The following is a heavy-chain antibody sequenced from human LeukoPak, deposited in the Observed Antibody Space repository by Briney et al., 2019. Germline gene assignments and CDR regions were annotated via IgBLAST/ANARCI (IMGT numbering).Heavy chain of an antibody. CDR1: GFNFSNNL. CDR3: ARVGNSSGWHDAFGYFDS. V-gene: IGHV3-30*09. J-gene: IGHJ4*02. Sequence: GRSLRLSCAASGFNFSNNLLHWVRQAPGKGLEWVAVSSFDGTKKYYADSVKGRFVISGDNSKNTLYLQMNSLRAEDTAAYCCARVGNSSGWHDAFGYFDSWGQGVLVTVSS. CDR2: SSFDGTKK. D-gene: IGHD6-19*01.